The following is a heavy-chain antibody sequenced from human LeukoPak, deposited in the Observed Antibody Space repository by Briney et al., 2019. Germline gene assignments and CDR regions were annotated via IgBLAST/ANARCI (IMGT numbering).Heavy chain of an antibody. J-gene: IGHJ3*02. CDR1: GFTFSSFA. CDR3: ARDGFLGATTGDDAFDI. D-gene: IGHD1-26*01. CDR2: IRASGGST. Sequence: PGGSLRLSCAASGFTFSSFAMHWVRQAPGKGLEWVSSIRASGGSTWYADSVKGRFTLSRDNSKSTLYLQMNSLRAEDTAVYYCARDGFLGATTGDDAFDIWGQGTMVTVSS. V-gene: IGHV3-23*01.